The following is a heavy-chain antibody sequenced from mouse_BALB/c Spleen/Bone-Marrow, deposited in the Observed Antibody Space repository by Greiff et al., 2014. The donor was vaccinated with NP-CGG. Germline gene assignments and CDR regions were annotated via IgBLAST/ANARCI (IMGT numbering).Heavy chain of an antibody. CDR1: GYSFTSYW. CDR2: IYPXXXXX. V-gene: IGHV1-5*01. Sequence: VQLQQSGTVLARPGASVKMSCKASGYSFTSYWMHWVKQRPGQGLEWIGAIYPXXXXXXXXXXXXXXXXXXXAXXAAYTYMDLNSLTNEDSAAYVCTRKVYYGNPLXYWGQGTTLTVSS. D-gene: IGHD2-1*01. J-gene: IGHJ2*01. CDR3: TRKVYYGNPLXY.